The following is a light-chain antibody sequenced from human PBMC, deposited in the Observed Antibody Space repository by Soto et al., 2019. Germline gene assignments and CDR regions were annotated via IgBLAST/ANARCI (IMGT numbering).Light chain of an antibody. V-gene: IGKV1-39*01. J-gene: IGKJ2*01. CDR2: DSS. CDR3: QQSFFIPRT. Sequence: DVRMTQSPSSLSASVGDRVTITCRASQNVRTYLNWYQHKPGKAPALLIFDSSDLESGVPARFSGSGSGTDFTLTISSLQSEDFATYYCQQSFFIPRTFGQGTKVDI. CDR1: QNVRTY.